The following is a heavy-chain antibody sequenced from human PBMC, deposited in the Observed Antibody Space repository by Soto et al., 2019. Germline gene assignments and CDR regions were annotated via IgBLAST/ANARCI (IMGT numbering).Heavy chain of an antibody. Sequence: SATTVVNPTQTLTLTCTFSGFSLSTSGMCVRWIRQPPGKALEWLALIDWDDDKYYSTSLKTRLTISKDTSKNQVVLTMTNIDPVDTATYFCVRMYLELRIAANNSYTCGRDVWGQGT. CDR3: VRMYLELRIAANNSYTCGRDV. CDR2: IDWDDDK. D-gene: IGHD6-13*01. CDR1: GFSLSTSGMC. J-gene: IGHJ6*02. V-gene: IGHV2-70*01.